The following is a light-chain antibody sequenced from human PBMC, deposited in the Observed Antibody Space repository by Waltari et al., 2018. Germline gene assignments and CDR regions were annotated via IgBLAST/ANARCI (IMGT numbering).Light chain of an antibody. Sequence: WYQQKPGQSPLLVIYQDTNRPSGIPERFSGSKSGNAATLTISGTQAMDEADYYCLALGTGAWVFGGGTKLTVL. CDR2: QDT. V-gene: IGLV3-1*01. J-gene: IGLJ3*02. CDR3: LALGTGAWV.